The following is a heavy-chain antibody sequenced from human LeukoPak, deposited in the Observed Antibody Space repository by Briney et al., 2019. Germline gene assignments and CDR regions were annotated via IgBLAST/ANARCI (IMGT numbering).Heavy chain of an antibody. CDR1: GCTFSSYG. D-gene: IGHD2-21*02. V-gene: IGHV3-23*01. J-gene: IGHJ4*02. CDR2: ISSSGGNN. CDR3: AKDGTGCGGDCYSDY. Sequence: GWSLRLSCVCSGCTFSSYGMSWVRQAPWRGLEWVSAISSSGGNNYYAGSVNGRFNISRDNSKNTLYLQMNSLRAEDTAVYYCAKDGTGCGGDCYSDYWGQGTLVTVSS.